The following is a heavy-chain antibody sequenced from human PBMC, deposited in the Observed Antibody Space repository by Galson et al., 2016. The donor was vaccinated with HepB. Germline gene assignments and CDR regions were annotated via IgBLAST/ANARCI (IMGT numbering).Heavy chain of an antibody. CDR3: AREAPLVAYYYGMDV. CDR2: ITTSSSHI. Sequence: SLRLSCAASGFTFTSYSMNWVRQVPGKGLEWVSSITTSSSHIYYADSVRGRFTISRDNAKNSLYLEMNSLRAEDTAVYFCAREAPLVAYYYGMDVWGQGTTVTVSS. CDR1: GFTFTSYS. V-gene: IGHV3-21*06. D-gene: IGHD5-12*01. J-gene: IGHJ6*02.